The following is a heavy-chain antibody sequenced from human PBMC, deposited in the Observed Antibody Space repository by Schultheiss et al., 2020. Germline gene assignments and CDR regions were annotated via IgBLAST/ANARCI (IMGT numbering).Heavy chain of an antibody. CDR2: IKQDGSEK. V-gene: IGHV3-7*04. CDR1: GFTFSSYW. Sequence: GGSLRLSCAASGFTFSSYWMSWVRQAPGKGLEWVANIKQDGSEKYYVDSVKGRFTISRENAKNSLYLQMNSLRAGDTAVYHCARGYSSSWYFFDYWGQGTLVTVSS. J-gene: IGHJ4*02. D-gene: IGHD6-13*01. CDR3: ARGYSSSWYFFDY.